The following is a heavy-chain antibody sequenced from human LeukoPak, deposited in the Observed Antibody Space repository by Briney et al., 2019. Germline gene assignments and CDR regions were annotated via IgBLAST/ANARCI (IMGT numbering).Heavy chain of an antibody. CDR2: ISSSGSTI. Sequence: GGSLRLSCAASGFAFSNYGMTWVRQAPGKGLEWVSYISSSGSTIYYADSVKGRFTISRDNAKNSLYLQMNSLRAEDTAVYYCASSVVVVAATSWSDYWGQGTLVTVSS. D-gene: IGHD2-15*01. CDR1: GFAFSNYG. J-gene: IGHJ4*02. CDR3: ASSVVVVAATSWSDY. V-gene: IGHV3-48*04.